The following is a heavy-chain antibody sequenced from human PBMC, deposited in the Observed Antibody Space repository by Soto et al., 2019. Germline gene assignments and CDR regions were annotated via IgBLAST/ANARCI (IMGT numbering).Heavy chain of an antibody. V-gene: IGHV1-18*01. CDR2: ISAYNGNT. J-gene: IGHJ4*02. CDR3: ARDLGEVLLWFGELSYPEHFDY. Sequence: QVQLVQSGAEVKKPGASVKVSCKASGYTFTNYGISWVRQAPGQGLEWMGWISAYNGNTNYAQKLQGRVTMTTDTSTTAAYMELRSLRSDDTAVYYCARDLGEVLLWFGELSYPEHFDYWGQGTLVTVSS. D-gene: IGHD3-10*01. CDR1: GYTFTNYG.